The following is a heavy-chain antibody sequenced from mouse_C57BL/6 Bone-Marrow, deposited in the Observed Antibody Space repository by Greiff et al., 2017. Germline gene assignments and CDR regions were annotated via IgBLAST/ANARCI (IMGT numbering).Heavy chain of an antibody. V-gene: IGHV1-5*01. D-gene: IGHD1-1*01. CDR3: TGITTIVGENYFYY. Sequence: VQLQQSGTVLARPGASVKMFCKTSGYTFTSYWMHWVKQRPGQGLEWIGAIYPGNSATSYNQKFKGKAKLTALTSANTANMELSRLTNEDYAVYYCTGITTIVGENYFYYWGQGPTLTVSS. CDR2: IYPGNSAT. CDR1: GYTFTSYW. J-gene: IGHJ2*01.